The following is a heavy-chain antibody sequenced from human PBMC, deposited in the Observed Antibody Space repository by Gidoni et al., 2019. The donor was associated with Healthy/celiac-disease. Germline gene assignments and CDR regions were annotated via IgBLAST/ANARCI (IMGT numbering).Heavy chain of an antibody. Sequence: QVQLVQSGAEVKKPGSSVKVSCKASGGTFSSYAISWVRQAPGQGLEWMGRIIPILGIANYAQKFQGRVTITADKSTSTAYMELSSLRSEDTAVYYCATAELDCSSTSCYAGFSFDYWGQGTLVTVSS. V-gene: IGHV1-69*04. CDR1: GGTFSSYA. J-gene: IGHJ4*02. D-gene: IGHD2-2*01. CDR2: IIPILGIA. CDR3: ATAELDCSSTSCYAGFSFDY.